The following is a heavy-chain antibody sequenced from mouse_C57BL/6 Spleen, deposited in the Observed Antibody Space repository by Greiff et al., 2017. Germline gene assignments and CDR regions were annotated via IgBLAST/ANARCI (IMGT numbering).Heavy chain of an antibody. V-gene: IGHV5-6*01. CDR2: ISSGGRYT. CDR1: GFTFSSYG. Sequence: EVKLMESGGDLVKPGGSLKLSCAASGFTFSSYGMSWVRQTPDKRLEWVATISSGGRYTYYPDSVKGRFTISRDNAKNTLYLQMSSLKSEDTAMYYSARVTTVVEGAMDYWGQGTSVTVSS. J-gene: IGHJ4*01. CDR3: ARVTTVVEGAMDY. D-gene: IGHD1-1*01.